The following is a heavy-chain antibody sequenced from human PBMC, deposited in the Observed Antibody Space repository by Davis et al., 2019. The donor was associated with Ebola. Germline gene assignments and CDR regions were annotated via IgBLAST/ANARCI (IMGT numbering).Heavy chain of an antibody. V-gene: IGHV1-2*06. D-gene: IGHD1-26*01. CDR3: ARSPGGVGATTSWFDP. J-gene: IGHJ5*02. CDR1: GYIFSGYY. Sequence: ASVKVSCKASGYIFSGYYMHWVRQAPGQGLEWMGRINPNSGGTNYAQKFQGRVTMTRDTSISTAYMELSRLRSDDTAVYYCARSPGGVGATTSWFDPWGQGTLVTVSS. CDR2: INPNSGGT.